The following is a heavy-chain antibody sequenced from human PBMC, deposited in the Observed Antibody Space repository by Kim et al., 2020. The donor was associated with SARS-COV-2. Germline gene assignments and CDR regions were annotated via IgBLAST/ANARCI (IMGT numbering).Heavy chain of an antibody. V-gene: IGHV1-2*02. Sequence: ASVKVSCKASGYTFTDYYMHWVRQAPGQGLEWMGWINPNNGGTNYAQKFQGRVTMTRDTSSTTVYMELSRLRSDDTAVYYCARDVPGWYFDLWGRGTLVTVSS. CDR2: INPNNGGT. D-gene: IGHD7-27*01. CDR3: ARDVPGWYFDL. J-gene: IGHJ2*01. CDR1: GYTFTDYY.